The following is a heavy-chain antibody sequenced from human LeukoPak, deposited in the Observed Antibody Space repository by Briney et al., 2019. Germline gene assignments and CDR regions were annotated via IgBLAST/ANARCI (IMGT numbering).Heavy chain of an antibody. CDR3: ARRGTGYSSGLDY. Sequence: SETLSLTCTVSGGSISSSSYYWGWIRQPPGKGLEWIGSIYYSGSTYYNPSLKSRVTISVDTSKNQFSLKLSSVTEAGTAVYHCARRGTGYSSGLDYWGQGTMVTVSS. V-gene: IGHV4-39*01. CDR2: IYYSGST. CDR1: GGSISSSSYY. D-gene: IGHD6-19*01. J-gene: IGHJ4*02.